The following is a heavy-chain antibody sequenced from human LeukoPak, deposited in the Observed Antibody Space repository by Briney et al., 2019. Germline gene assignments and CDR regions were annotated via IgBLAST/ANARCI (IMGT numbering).Heavy chain of an antibody. V-gene: IGHV3-23*01. J-gene: IGHJ4*02. Sequence: PGGSLRLSCAASGFTFSRYAMSWVRQAPGKGLEWVSGISGSGGSTYYADSVKGGFTISRDNSTNTLYLQMNSLRAEDTAVYYCAKLAYSASSSWDFDYWGRGTLVTVSS. CDR3: AKLAYSASSSWDFDY. CDR1: GFTFSRYA. D-gene: IGHD6-13*01. CDR2: ISGSGGST.